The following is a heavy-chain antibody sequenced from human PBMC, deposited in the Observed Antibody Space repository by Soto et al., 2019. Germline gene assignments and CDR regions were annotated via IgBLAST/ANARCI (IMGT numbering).Heavy chain of an antibody. J-gene: IGHJ4*02. D-gene: IGHD6-25*01. CDR1: GYTFISFD. V-gene: IGHV1-8*01. CDR2: MHPNTGNT. Sequence: QVQLVQSGAEVKKPGASVRVSCQASGYTFISFDINWVRQATGQGLEWMGWMHPNTGNTGYEQKFQGRVTMTRNTSIGTAYMELSSLTSEDTAVYYCARRKERSGPYYLDSWGQGTLVTVSS. CDR3: ARRKERSGPYYLDS.